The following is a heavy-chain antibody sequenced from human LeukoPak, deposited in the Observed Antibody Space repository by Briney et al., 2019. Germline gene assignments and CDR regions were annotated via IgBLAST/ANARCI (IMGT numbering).Heavy chain of an antibody. J-gene: IGHJ4*02. D-gene: IGHD2-15*01. V-gene: IGHV3-66*01. CDR2: IYSGGST. Sequence: PGGSLRLSCAASGFTVSSNYMSWVRQAPGKGLEWVSVIYSGGSTYYADSVKGRFTISRDNSKNTLYLQMNSLRAEDTAVYYCAGYCSGGSCYQRGSDYWGRGTLVTVSS. CDR3: AGYCSGGSCYQRGSDY. CDR1: GFTVSSNY.